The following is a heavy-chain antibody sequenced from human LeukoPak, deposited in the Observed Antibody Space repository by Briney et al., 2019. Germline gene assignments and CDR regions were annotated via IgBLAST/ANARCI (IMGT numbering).Heavy chain of an antibody. CDR1: GFTFSSYE. V-gene: IGHV3-48*03. CDR3: AREGVITTQLDYYYYGMDV. Sequence: GSLRLSCAASGFTFSSYEMNWVRQAPGKGLEWVSYISSSGSTIYYADSVKGRFTISRDNAKNSLYLQMNSLRAEDTAVYYCAREGVITTQLDYYYYGMDVWGQGTTVTVSS. D-gene: IGHD3-22*01. J-gene: IGHJ6*02. CDR2: ISSSGSTI.